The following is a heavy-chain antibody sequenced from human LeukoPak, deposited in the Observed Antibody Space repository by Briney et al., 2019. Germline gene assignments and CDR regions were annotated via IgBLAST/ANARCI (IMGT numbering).Heavy chain of an antibody. V-gene: IGHV3-33*01. CDR2: IWYDGSNK. CDR1: GFTFSSYG. CDR3: ARNPTTVTTFLFSA. D-gene: IGHD4-17*01. Sequence: PGGSLRLSCAASGFTFSSYGMHWVRQAPGKGLEWVAVIWYDGSNKYYADSVKGRFTISRDNSKNTLYLQMNSLRAEDTAVYYCARNPTTVTTFLFSAWGQGTLVTVSS. J-gene: IGHJ5*02.